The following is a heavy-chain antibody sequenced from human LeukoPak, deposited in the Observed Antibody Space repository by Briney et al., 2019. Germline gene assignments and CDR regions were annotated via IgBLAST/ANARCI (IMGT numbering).Heavy chain of an antibody. D-gene: IGHD2-2*01. V-gene: IGHV7-4-1*02. CDR3: ARDPMGYCSSTSCYPSAFDI. Sequence: GASVKVSCKASGYTFTNYAMNWVRQAPGQGLEWMGWINTNTGYPTYAQDFTGRFVFSLDTSVSTAYLQISSLKADDTAVYYCARDPMGYCSSTSCYPSAFDIWGQGTMVTVSS. J-gene: IGHJ3*02. CDR2: INTNTGYP. CDR1: GYTFTNYA.